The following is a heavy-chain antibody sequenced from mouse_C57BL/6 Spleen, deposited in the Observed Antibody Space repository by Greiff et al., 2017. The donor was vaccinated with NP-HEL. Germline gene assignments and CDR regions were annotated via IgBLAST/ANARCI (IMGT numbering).Heavy chain of an antibody. CDR3: ARRSYSNWFAY. CDR2: ISSGSSTI. D-gene: IGHD2-5*01. Sequence: EVQWVESGGGLVKPGGSLKLSCAASGFTFSDYGMHWVRQAPEKGLEWVAYISSGSSTIYYADTVKGRFTISRDNAKNTLFLQMTSLRSEDTAMYYCARRSYSNWFAYWGQGTLVTVSA. CDR1: GFTFSDYG. J-gene: IGHJ3*01. V-gene: IGHV5-17*01.